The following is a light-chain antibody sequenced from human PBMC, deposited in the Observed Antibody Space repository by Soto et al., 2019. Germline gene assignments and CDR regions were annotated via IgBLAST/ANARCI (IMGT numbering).Light chain of an antibody. CDR2: EVN. J-gene: IGLJ1*01. CDR1: SSDVGGYDY. Sequence: QSALTQPASVSGSPGQSITISCTGTSSDVGGYDYVSWYQLHPGKAPKLMVFEVNNRPSGVSYRFSGSKSGNTASLTISGLQAEDEADYFCSSYSISTAYLSGTRTKVTVL. V-gene: IGLV2-14*01. CDR3: SSYSISTAYL.